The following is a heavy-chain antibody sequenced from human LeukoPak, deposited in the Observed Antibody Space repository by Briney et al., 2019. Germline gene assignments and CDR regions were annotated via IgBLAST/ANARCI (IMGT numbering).Heavy chain of an antibody. Sequence: SETLSLTCTVSGGSISSGDYYWSWIRQPPGKGLEWFGYIYHSGSAYYNPSLKSRLTMSIGTSRNQFSLRLSSVTAADTAVYYCARAHGSPSVRLFDTWGQGTLVTVSS. V-gene: IGHV4-30-4*01. D-gene: IGHD3-10*01. CDR3: ARAHGSPSVRLFDT. CDR2: IYHSGSA. CDR1: GGSISSGDYY. J-gene: IGHJ4*02.